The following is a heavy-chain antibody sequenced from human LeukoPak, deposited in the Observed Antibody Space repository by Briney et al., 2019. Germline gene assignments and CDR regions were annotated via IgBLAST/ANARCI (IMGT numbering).Heavy chain of an antibody. CDR1: GYSFASYW. D-gene: IGHD1-26*01. CDR2: IYPGDSDT. V-gene: IGHV5-51*01. CDR3: ARSSGVKYSGSRGWFDP. J-gene: IGHJ5*02. Sequence: GESLKISCKGSGYSFASYWIGWVRQMPGKGLEWMGIIYPGDSDTRYSPSFQGQVTISADKSISTAYLQWSSLKASDTAMYYCARSSGVKYSGSRGWFDPWGQGTLVTVSS.